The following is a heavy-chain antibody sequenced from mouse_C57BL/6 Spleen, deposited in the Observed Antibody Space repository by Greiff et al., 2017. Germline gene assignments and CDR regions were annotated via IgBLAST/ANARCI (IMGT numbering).Heavy chain of an antibody. CDR1: GYSITSDY. CDR3: AREGDVGFDC. J-gene: IGHJ2*01. CDR2: ISYSGST. Sequence: DVKLVESGPGLAKPSQTLSLTCSVTGYSITSDYWNWIRKFPGNKLDYMGYISYSGSTYYNPSLKSRISITRDTSMNQYYLQLNALTTEDTATYYCAREGDVGFDCWGQGTTLTVSS. D-gene: IGHD3-3*01. V-gene: IGHV3-8*01.